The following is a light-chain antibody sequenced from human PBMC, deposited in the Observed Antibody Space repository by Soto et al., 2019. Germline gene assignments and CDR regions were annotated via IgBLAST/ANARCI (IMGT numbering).Light chain of an antibody. CDR3: ASYTTSSTYV. Sequence: SALTQPASVSGAPGQSSAISCTGTSSDVGGYSYVSWYQQQPGKAPKLVISDVSNRPSGVSDRFSGSKSGNTASLTISGLQTEDEADYYCASYTTSSTYVFGTG. CDR2: DVS. V-gene: IGLV2-14*01. J-gene: IGLJ1*01. CDR1: SSDVGGYSY.